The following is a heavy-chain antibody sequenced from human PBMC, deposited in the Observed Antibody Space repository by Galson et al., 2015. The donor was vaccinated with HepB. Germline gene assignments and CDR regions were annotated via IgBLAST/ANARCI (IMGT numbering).Heavy chain of an antibody. D-gene: IGHD3-3*01. CDR2: IKQDGSEK. J-gene: IGHJ4*02. V-gene: IGHV3-7*01. CDR3: ARALWSSTGSVDF. Sequence: SLRLSCAASGFTFSSNWMIWVRQAPGKGLEWVANIKQDGSEKNYVDSVKGRFTISRDSGKSSLNLQMDSLRPEDTAVYYCARALWSSTGSVDFWGQGTLVTVSS. CDR1: GFTFSSNW.